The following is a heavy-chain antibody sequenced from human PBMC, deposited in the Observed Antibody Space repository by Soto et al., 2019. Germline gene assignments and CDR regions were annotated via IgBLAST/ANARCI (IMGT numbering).Heavy chain of an antibody. CDR1: GFTFSSYW. D-gene: IGHD2-15*01. CDR3: AILALARGYYFDY. J-gene: IGHJ4*02. Sequence: PGGSLRLSCAASGFTFSSYWMHWVRQAPGKGLVWVSRINSDGSSTSYADSVKGRFTISRDNAKNTLYLQMNSLRAEDTAVYYCAILALARGYYFDYWGQETLVTVSS. V-gene: IGHV3-74*01. CDR2: INSDGSST.